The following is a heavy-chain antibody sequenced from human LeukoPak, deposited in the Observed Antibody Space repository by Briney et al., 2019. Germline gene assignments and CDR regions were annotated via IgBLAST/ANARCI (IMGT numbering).Heavy chain of an antibody. CDR1: GYTFTGYY. V-gene: IGHV1-2*02. J-gene: IGHJ3*02. CDR3: ARRKGRWELLGNALDI. Sequence: ASVKVSCKASGYTFTGYYMHWVRQAPGQGLEWMGWINPNSGGTNYAQKFQGRVTMTRDTSISTAYMELSRLRSDDTAVYYCARRKGRWELLGNALDIWGQGTMVTVSS. D-gene: IGHD1-26*01. CDR2: INPNSGGT.